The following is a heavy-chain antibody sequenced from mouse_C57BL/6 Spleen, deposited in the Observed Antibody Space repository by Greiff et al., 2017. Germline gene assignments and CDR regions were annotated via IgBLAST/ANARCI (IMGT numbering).Heavy chain of an antibody. J-gene: IGHJ4*01. Sequence: EVQLVESGPELVKPGASVKIPCKASGYTFTDYNMDWVKQSHGKSLEWIGDINPNNGGTIYNQKFKGKATLTVDKSSSTAYMELRSLTSEDTAVYYCARGAYYGSSYSHYYAMDYWGQGTSVTVSS. CDR1: GYTFTDYN. CDR2: INPNNGGT. D-gene: IGHD1-1*01. V-gene: IGHV1-18*01. CDR3: ARGAYYGSSYSHYYAMDY.